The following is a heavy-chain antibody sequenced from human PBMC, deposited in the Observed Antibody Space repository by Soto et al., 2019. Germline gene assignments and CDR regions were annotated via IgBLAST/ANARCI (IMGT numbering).Heavy chain of an antibody. J-gene: IGHJ4*02. V-gene: IGHV3-33*01. CDR2: IWYDGSNK. CDR3: ARDGIGGTVFRGFCDY. Sequence: QKYLVESGGGVVQPGGSLRLSCVASGSIFSGYGMHWVRQAPGKGLEWVAVIWYDGSNKYYADSVKGRFTISRDNSKKMLYLQMDSLRAEDTAVYYCARDGIGGTVFRGFCDYWGKGTLVTVSS. D-gene: IGHD1-7*01. CDR1: GSIFSGYG.